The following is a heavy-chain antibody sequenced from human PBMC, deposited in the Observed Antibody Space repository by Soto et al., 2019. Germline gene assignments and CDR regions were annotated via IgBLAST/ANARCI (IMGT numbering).Heavy chain of an antibody. D-gene: IGHD5-18*01. CDR1: GYTFTSYA. J-gene: IGHJ4*02. CDR3: ARSPAHSYSVY. CDR2: INAGNGNT. Sequence: GASVKVSCKASGYTFTSYAMHWVRQAPGQRLEWMGWINAGNGNTKYSQKLQGRVTITRDTSASTACMELSSLRSEDTAVYYCARSPAHSYSVYRGQATLLTVSS. V-gene: IGHV1-3*01.